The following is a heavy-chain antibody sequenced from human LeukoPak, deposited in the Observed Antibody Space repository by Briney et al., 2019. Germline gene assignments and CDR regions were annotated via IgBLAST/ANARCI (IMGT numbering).Heavy chain of an antibody. D-gene: IGHD2-21*02. CDR3: AKGYDVVVTAILFDY. CDR1: GFTFSTYA. V-gene: IGHV3-23*01. Sequence: GGSLRLSCAASGFTFSTYAMSWVRQAPGKGLEWVSVISGSGGSRNDADSVKGRFTISRDNSKNTLYLQMNSLRAEDTAVYYCAKGYDVVVTAILFDYWGQGTLVTVSS. CDR2: ISGSGGSR. J-gene: IGHJ4*02.